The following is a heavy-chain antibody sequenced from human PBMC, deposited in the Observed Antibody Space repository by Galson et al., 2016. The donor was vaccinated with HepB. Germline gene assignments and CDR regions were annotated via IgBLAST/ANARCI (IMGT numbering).Heavy chain of an antibody. V-gene: IGHV3-30*04. D-gene: IGHD5-12*01. CDR3: VREKWLRLLAIGDN. J-gene: IGHJ4*02. Sequence: SLRLSCAASGFTFSSYKMHWVRQAPGKGLEWVAGISFDGDNTYYADSVKGRFTISRDKSKSTLYLQMNRLRPGDTAVYYCVREKWLRLLAIGDNWGQGTLVAVSS. CDR1: GFTFSSYK. CDR2: ISFDGDNT.